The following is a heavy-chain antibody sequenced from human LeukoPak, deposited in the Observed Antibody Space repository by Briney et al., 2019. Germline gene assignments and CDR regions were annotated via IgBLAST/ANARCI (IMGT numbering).Heavy chain of an antibody. J-gene: IGHJ4*02. V-gene: IGHV3-21*01. CDR2: ISTSSNYI. D-gene: IGHD1-20*01. CDR1: GFTFRSYW. CDR3: ARDNWIEAHYFDY. Sequence: GGSLRLSCAASGFTFRSYWMSWVRQAPGKGLEWVSYISTSSNYIYYADSVKGRFTISRDNAKNSLYLQMNSLRAEDTAVYYCARDNWIEAHYFDYWGQGTLVTVSS.